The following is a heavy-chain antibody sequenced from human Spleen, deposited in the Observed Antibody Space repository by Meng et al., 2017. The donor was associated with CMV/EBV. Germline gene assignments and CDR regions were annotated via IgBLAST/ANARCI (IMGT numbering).Heavy chain of an antibody. CDR2: IDTSDSRG. J-gene: IGHJ4*02. Sequence: AGYTFTGSSNGRMRPPKGIGKEWVGIIDTSDSRGRKSPSDEGRVTITTDKSINTAYLILTSLKASDTAMYYCAISRRGLWFGDLDNWGQGTLVTVSS. V-gene: IGHV5-51*01. CDR3: AISRRGLWFGDLDN. CDR1: GYTFTGSS. D-gene: IGHD3-10*01.